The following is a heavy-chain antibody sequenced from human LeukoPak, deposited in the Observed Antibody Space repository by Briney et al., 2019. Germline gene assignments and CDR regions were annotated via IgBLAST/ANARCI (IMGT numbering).Heavy chain of an antibody. D-gene: IGHD3-10*01. J-gene: IGHJ4*02. CDR3: ARGRVYYYSSGTYPLFDY. CDR2: INHSGST. V-gene: IGHV4-34*01. Sequence: SETLSLTCAVYGGSFSGYYWSWIRQPPGKGLEWIGEINHSGSTNYNPSLKSRVTISVDTSKNQFSLKLSSVTAADTAVYYCARGRVYYYSSGTYPLFDYWGQGTLVTLSS. CDR1: GGSFSGYY.